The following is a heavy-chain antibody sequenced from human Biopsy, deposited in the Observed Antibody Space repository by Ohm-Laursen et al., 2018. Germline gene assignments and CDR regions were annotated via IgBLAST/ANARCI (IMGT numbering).Heavy chain of an antibody. CDR2: IKWNSGKI. D-gene: IGHD3-10*01. V-gene: IGHV3-9*01. J-gene: IGHJ4*02. CDR1: GFNLGDYA. CDR3: ARDTGTMVRGVLYQ. Sequence: SLRFSCTASGFNLGDYAMHWVRQVPGKGLGWVSGIKWNSGKIDYADSVKGRFTISRDNAKNSLYLHMNSLRTEDSAFYYCARDTGTMVRGVLYQWGQGTQVTVSS.